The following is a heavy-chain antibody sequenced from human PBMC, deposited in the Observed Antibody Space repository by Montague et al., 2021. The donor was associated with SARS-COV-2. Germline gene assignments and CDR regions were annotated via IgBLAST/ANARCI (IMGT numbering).Heavy chain of an antibody. CDR1: GDSINNYY. Sequence: SETLSLTCTASGDSINNYYWSWIRQSPGKGLEYIGYIYYSGGANYYPSRGTNYNPSFESRVAISLDTSKNQFPLNLSSVTTADTAVYYCARGSGYSGYALAYWGQGTLVTVSS. J-gene: IGHJ4*02. CDR2: IYYSGGANYYPSRGT. D-gene: IGHD5-12*01. V-gene: IGHV4-59*01. CDR3: ARGSGYSGYALAY.